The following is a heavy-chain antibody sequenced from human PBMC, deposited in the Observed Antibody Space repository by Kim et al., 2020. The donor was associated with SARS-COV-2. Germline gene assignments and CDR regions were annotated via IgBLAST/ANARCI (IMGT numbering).Heavy chain of an antibody. J-gene: IGHJ6*02. CDR3: ARDLGDYYYGMDV. CDR1: GYTFTGYY. V-gene: IGHV1-2*04. CDR2: INPNSGGT. Sequence: ASVKVSCKASGYTFTGYYMHWVRQAPGQGLEWMGWINPNSGGTNYAQKFQGWVTMTRDTSISTAYMELSRLRSDDTAVYYCARDLGDYYYGMDVWGQGTTVTVSS.